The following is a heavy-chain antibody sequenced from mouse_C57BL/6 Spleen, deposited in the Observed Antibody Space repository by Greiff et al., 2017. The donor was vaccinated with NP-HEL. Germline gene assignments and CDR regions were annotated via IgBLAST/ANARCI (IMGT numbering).Heavy chain of an antibody. CDR3: ARSPDYYGPWFAY. CDR2: ISGGGGNT. CDR1: GFTFSSYT. J-gene: IGHJ3*01. D-gene: IGHD1-1*01. Sequence: DVMLVESGGGLVKPGGSLKLSCAASGFTFSSYTMSWVRQTPEKRLEWVATISGGGGNTYYPDSVKGRFTISRDNAKNTLYLQMSSLRSEDTALYYCARSPDYYGPWFAYWGQGTLVTVSA. V-gene: IGHV5-9*01.